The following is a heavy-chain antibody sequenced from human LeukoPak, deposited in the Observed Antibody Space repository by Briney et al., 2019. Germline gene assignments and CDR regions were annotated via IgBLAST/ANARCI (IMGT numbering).Heavy chain of an antibody. CDR3: ARESTSSDAFDI. CDR2: IYTSGST. J-gene: IGHJ3*02. D-gene: IGHD2-2*01. Sequence: SETLSLTCTVSGGSISSYYWSRIRQPAGKGLEWIGRIYTSGSTNYNPSLKSRVTLSVDTSKNQFSLKLSSVTAADTAVYYCARESTSSDAFDIWGQGTMVTVSS. CDR1: GGSISSYY. V-gene: IGHV4-4*07.